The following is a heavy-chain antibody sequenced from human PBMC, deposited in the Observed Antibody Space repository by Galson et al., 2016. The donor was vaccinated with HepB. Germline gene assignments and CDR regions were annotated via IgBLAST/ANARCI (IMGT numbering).Heavy chain of an antibody. CDR3: ARNWDDAPLY. Sequence: SLRLSCAASGFTFSSYGMHWVRQAPGKGLEWVAVISYDGSNKYYADSVKGRFTISRDNSKNTLYLQTNSLRADDTAVYYCARNWDDAPLYWGQGTLVTVSS. D-gene: IGHD1-1*01. V-gene: IGHV3-30*03. J-gene: IGHJ4*02. CDR2: ISYDGSNK. CDR1: GFTFSSYG.